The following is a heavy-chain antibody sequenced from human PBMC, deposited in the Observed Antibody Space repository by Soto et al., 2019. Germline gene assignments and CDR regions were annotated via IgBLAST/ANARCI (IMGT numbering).Heavy chain of an antibody. D-gene: IGHD5-18*01. V-gene: IGHV1-3*01. J-gene: IGHJ4*02. CDR1: GYTFTSYA. CDR2: INAGNGNT. CDR3: AREGTDVQLWLYFDY. Sequence: QVQLVQSGAEVKKPGASVKVSCKASGYTFTSYAMHWVRQAPGQRLEWMGWINAGNGNTKYSQKFQGRVTITRDTSASTAYMELSSLRSEDTAVYYCAREGTDVQLWLYFDYWGQGTLVTVSS.